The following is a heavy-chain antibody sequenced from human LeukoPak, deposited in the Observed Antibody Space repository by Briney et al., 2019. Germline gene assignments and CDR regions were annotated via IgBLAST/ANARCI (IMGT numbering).Heavy chain of an antibody. CDR3: ASLLFGERWSYMDV. D-gene: IGHD3-3*01. V-gene: IGHV4-59*12. Sequence: PSETLSLTCTVSGGSISSYYWTWIRQPPGKGLEWIGYIYYSGSTNYNPSLKSRVTISVDTSKNQFSLKLSSVTAADTAVCYCASLLFGERWSYMDVWGKGTTVTVSS. CDR2: IYYSGST. J-gene: IGHJ6*03. CDR1: GGSISSYY.